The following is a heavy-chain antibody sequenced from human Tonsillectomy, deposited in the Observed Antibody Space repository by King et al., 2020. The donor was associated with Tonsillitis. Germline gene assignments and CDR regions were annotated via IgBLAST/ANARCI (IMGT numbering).Heavy chain of an antibody. CDR2: IGYDGSNK. D-gene: IGHD5-24*01. CDR3: ARDRGEMATLDY. V-gene: IGHV3-33*01. Sequence: VQLVESGGGVVQPGRSLRLSFAASGFPFSSYGIHWVRQAPGQGLEGVAGIGYDGSNKYYADSGKGRFTISRDNSKNTLYLQMNSLRAEDTAVYYCARDRGEMATLDYWGQGTLVTVSS. CDR1: GFPFSSYG. J-gene: IGHJ4*02.